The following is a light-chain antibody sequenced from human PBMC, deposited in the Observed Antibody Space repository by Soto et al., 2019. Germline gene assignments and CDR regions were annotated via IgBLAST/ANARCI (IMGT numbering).Light chain of an antibody. CDR2: GAS. J-gene: IGKJ5*01. CDR3: PEYNGAPST. CDR1: HSVSRTY. V-gene: IGKV3-20*01. Sequence: PGERPTLSCRASHSVSRTYVDGYQQKPGQAPRLPRDGASDRATGTPGRFSGSGAGTDFTLTSTRLEPEDFAVYYCPEYNGAPSTCGQGTRLEI.